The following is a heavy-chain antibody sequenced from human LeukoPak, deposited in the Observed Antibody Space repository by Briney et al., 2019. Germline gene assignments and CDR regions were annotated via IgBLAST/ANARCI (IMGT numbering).Heavy chain of an antibody. D-gene: IGHD6-13*01. Sequence: ASVKVSCKASGYTFTSHDINWVRQATGQGLEWMGWMNPNSGNTGYAQKFQGRVTMTRNTSISTAYMELSSLRSEDTAVYYCASRSYSSSWLYYYYGMDVWGQGTTVTVSS. CDR3: ASRSYSSSWLYYYYGMDV. CDR2: MNPNSGNT. V-gene: IGHV1-8*01. J-gene: IGHJ6*02. CDR1: GYTFTSHD.